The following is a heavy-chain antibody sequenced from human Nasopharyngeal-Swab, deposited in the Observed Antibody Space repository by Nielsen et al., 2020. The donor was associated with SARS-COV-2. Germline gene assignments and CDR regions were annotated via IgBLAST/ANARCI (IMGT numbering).Heavy chain of an antibody. Sequence: SVKVSCKASGGTFSSYAISWVRQAPGQGLEWMGGIIPIFGTANYAQKFQGRVAVATDTSTSTSYMELRSLRSDDTAVYYCARDPLQYSYGPIDYWGQGTLVTVSS. V-gene: IGHV1-69*05. CDR1: GGTFSSYA. J-gene: IGHJ4*02. CDR3: ARDPLQYSYGPIDY. CDR2: IIPIFGTA. D-gene: IGHD5-18*01.